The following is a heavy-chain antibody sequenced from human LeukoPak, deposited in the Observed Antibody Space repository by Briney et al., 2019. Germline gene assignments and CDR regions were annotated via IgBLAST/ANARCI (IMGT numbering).Heavy chain of an antibody. CDR1: GFTFSSFG. D-gene: IGHD3-3*01. V-gene: IGHV3-30*02. CDR2: IQFDGSNK. Sequence: GGSLRLSCAASGFTFSSFGMNWVRQAPGKGLEWVAFIQFDGSNKYYVDSVKGRLTISRDNSKNTLYLQMNSLRAEDTAVYYCAKTPITIFGVVIPNFDYWGQGTLVTVSS. J-gene: IGHJ4*02. CDR3: AKTPITIFGVVIPNFDY.